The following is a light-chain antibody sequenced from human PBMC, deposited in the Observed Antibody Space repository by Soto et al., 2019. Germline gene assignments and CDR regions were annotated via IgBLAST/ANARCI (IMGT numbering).Light chain of an antibody. J-gene: IGLJ2*01. V-gene: IGLV2-14*01. Sequence: QSALTQPASVSGSPGESITISCTGTSSDFDDYNYVSWYQQHPGKAPKLMVYDVSYRPSGVYNRSSGYKSGITASLTISGLQAEDAADYYCGLYRTSSPVIFGGGTKVTVL. CDR1: SSDFDDYNY. CDR2: DVS. CDR3: GLYRTSSPVI.